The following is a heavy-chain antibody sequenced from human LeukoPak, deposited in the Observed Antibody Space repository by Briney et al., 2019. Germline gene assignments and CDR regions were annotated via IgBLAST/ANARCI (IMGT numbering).Heavy chain of an antibody. CDR2: IDYSGGTT. CDR3: AKDGHHISWYYYMDV. V-gene: IGHV3-23*01. J-gene: IGHJ6*03. CDR1: GFTFCSPA. D-gene: IGHD3-3*02. Sequence: GGSLRLSFEGSGFTFCSPAITWVRRPPGEGVEWGSNIDYSGGTTFYADSVEGRFTISRDNSQSTVYLQMNSLRAEDTAVYHCAKDGHHISWYYYMDVWGKGTTVTVSS.